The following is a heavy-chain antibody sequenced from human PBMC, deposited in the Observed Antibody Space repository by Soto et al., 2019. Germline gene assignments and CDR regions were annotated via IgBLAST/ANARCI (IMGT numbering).Heavy chain of an antibody. CDR3: ARESLDIVVVVAASPHNWFDP. J-gene: IGHJ5*02. Sequence: SVKVSCKASGYTFTSYYMHWVRQAPGQGLEWMGIINPSGGSTSYAQKFQGRVTMTRDTSTSTVYMELSSLRSEDTAVYYCARESLDIVVVVAASPHNWFDPWGQGTLVTVSS. CDR2: INPSGGST. CDR1: GYTFTSYY. V-gene: IGHV1-46*03. D-gene: IGHD2-15*01.